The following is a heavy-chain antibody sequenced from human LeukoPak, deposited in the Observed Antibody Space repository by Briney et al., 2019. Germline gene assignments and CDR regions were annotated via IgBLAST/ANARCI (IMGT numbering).Heavy chain of an antibody. CDR3: ARAATMVRGVIYYYYYYYMDV. CDR1: GFTFSSYW. Sequence: PGGSLRLSCAASGFTFSSYWMSWVRQAPGKGLEWVSAISGSGGSTYYADSVKGRFTISRDNSKNTLYLQMNSLRAEDTAVYYCARAATMVRGVIYYYYYYYMDVWGKGTTVTISS. V-gene: IGHV3-23*01. CDR2: ISGSGGST. D-gene: IGHD3-10*01. J-gene: IGHJ6*03.